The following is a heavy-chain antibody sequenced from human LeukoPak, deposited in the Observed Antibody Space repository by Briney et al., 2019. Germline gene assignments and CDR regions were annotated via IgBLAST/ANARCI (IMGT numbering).Heavy chain of an antibody. CDR1: GGSISSYY. D-gene: IGHD3-22*01. V-gene: IGHV4-59*01. CDR3: ARDGHYYDSSGYYRYFDY. CDR2: IYYSGST. J-gene: IGHJ4*02. Sequence: SETLSLTCTVSGGSISSYYWSWIRQPPGKGLEWIGYIYYSGSTNYNPSLKSRVTISVDTYKNQFSLKLSSVTAADTAVYYCARDGHYYDSSGYYRYFDYWGQGTLVTVSS.